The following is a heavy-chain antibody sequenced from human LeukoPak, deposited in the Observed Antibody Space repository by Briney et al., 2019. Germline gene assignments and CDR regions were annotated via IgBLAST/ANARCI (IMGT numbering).Heavy chain of an antibody. CDR1: GYTFTSYG. CDR2: ISAYNGNT. CDR3: ARTVGITMIVVVQHFDY. J-gene: IGHJ4*02. V-gene: IGHV1-18*01. D-gene: IGHD3-22*01. Sequence: ASVKVSCKASGYTFTSYGISWVRQAPGQGLEWMGWISAYNGNTNYAQKLQGRVTMTTDTSTSTAYMELRSLRSDGTAVYYCARTVGITMIVVVQHFDYWGQGTLVTVSS.